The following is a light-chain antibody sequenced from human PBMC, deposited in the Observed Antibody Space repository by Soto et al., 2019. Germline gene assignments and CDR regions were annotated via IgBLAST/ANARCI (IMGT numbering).Light chain of an antibody. V-gene: IGLV1-40*01. J-gene: IGLJ1*01. CDR3: QSYDISLSGYV. CDR2: NNN. CDR1: SSNIGAGYD. Sequence: QSVLTQPPSVSGAPGQRVTISCTGSSSNIGAGYDVHWYQQLPGTAPKLLIYNNNNRPSGVPDRFSGSKSGTSASLAITGLQAEDEAYYYCQSYDISLSGYVFGTGTKVTV.